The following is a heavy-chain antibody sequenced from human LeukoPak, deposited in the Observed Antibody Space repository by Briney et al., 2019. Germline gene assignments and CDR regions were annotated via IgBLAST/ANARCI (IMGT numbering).Heavy chain of an antibody. Sequence: GGSLRLSCAASGLTVSSNYLSWVRQAPGKGLEWVSVIYSGGDTYYADSVKGRFTISRDNSKNTLYLQMNSLRAEDTAAYYCARDHDYFDYWGQGTLVTVSS. CDR3: ARDHDYFDY. V-gene: IGHV3-66*01. J-gene: IGHJ4*02. CDR1: GLTVSSNY. CDR2: IYSGGDT.